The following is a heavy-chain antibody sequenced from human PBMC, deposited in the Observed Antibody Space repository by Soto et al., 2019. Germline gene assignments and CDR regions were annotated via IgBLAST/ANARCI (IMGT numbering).Heavy chain of an antibody. CDR1: GFTFSNFA. J-gene: IGHJ4*02. V-gene: IGHV3-23*01. D-gene: IGHD1-26*01. Sequence: GGSLRLSCVASGFTFSNFAMTWVRQAPGKGLEWVSGISGSGDHTYYADSVRGRFTISRDNSKNTLYLQLNSLRAEDTAVYYCAKLTTDQKSGSHQAYFDYWGQGTLVTVSS. CDR3: AKLTTDQKSGSHQAYFDY. CDR2: ISGSGDHT.